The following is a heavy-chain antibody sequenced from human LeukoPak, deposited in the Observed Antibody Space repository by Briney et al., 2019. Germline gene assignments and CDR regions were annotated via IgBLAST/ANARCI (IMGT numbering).Heavy chain of an antibody. CDR2: NNPNSGGT. CDR3: ARASYYYDSSGYPGYYFDY. J-gene: IGHJ4*02. CDR1: GYVYGKCE. V-gene: IGHV1-2*02. Sequence: SVKLSRTAYGYVYGKCEELCVRRATRKAIEWMGWNNPNSGGTNYAQKFQGRVTMTRDTSISTAYMELSRLRSGDTAVYYCARASYYYDSSGYPGYYFDYWGQGTLVTVSS. D-gene: IGHD3-22*01.